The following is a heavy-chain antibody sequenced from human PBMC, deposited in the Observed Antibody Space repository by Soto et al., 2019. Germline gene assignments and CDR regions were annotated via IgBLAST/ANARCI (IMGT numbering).Heavy chain of an antibody. J-gene: IGHJ3*02. V-gene: IGHV3-30-3*01. D-gene: IGHD1-1*01. CDR3: ARTPNRKASALEAFDI. Sequence: QVQLVESGGGVVQPGRSLRLSCAASGFTFSSYAMHWDRQAPGKGLEWVAVISYDGSNKYYADSVKGRFTISRDNYKNTLYLQMNSLRAEDTAVYYCARTPNRKASALEAFDIWGQGTMVTASS. CDR1: GFTFSSYA. CDR2: ISYDGSNK.